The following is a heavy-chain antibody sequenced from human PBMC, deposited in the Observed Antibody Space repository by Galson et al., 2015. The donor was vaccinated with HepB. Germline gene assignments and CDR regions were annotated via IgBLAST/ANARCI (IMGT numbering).Heavy chain of an antibody. J-gene: IGHJ4*02. CDR3: ASGAGQDFDY. V-gene: IGHV3-30*07. D-gene: IGHD3-10*01. Sequence: SLRLSCATSGFTFTSYNMHWVRQSPVKGIEWLAIITDDGKTTFYADSVKARFTISRDNSKNTLSLEMNSLRPEDTAVDYCASGAGQDFDYWSQATLVT. CDR2: ITDDGKTT. CDR1: GFTFTSYN.